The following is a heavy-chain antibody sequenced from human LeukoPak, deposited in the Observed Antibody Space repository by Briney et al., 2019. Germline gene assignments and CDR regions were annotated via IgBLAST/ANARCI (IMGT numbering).Heavy chain of an antibody. CDR1: AFTFSSYG. Sequence: PGGSLRLSCAASAFTFSSYGMSWVRQPPGRGLEWVSAISGGGDTTYYADPVRGRFTISRDNSRNTLYLQMNSLRAEDTGVYYCAKIARDYDSSGYPDLDPSVIWGQGTSVSVS. CDR3: AKIARDYDSSGYPDLDPSVI. V-gene: IGHV3-23*01. CDR2: ISGGGDTT. D-gene: IGHD3-22*01. J-gene: IGHJ3*02.